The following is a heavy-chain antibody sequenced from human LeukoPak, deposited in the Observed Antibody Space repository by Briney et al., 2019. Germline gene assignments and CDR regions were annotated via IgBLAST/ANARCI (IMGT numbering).Heavy chain of an antibody. J-gene: IGHJ5*02. CDR3: ARHVLYSYGPQWWFDP. Sequence: GESLKISCKGSGSSFTNYWIAWVRQMPGKGLEWMGIIYLGDSDTRYSPSFQGQVTISADKSSSTAYLQWSSLKASDTAIYYCARHVLYSYGPQWWFDPWGQGTLVTVSS. CDR1: GSSFTNYW. D-gene: IGHD5-18*01. CDR2: IYLGDSDT. V-gene: IGHV5-51*01.